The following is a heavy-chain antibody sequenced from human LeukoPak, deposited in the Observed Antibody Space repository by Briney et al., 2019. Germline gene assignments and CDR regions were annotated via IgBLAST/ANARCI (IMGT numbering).Heavy chain of an antibody. J-gene: IGHJ4*02. CDR3: ARDCFFRTPEY. V-gene: IGHV4-30-4*01. Sequence: SQTLSLTCTVSGGSISSGDYSWSWIRQPPGKGLEWIGYIYYSGSTYYHPSLKSRVTISIDTSKNQFSLKLTSVTAADTAVYYCARDCFFRTPEYWGQGTLVTVSS. CDR2: IYYSGST. CDR1: GGSISSGDYS. D-gene: IGHD1-14*01.